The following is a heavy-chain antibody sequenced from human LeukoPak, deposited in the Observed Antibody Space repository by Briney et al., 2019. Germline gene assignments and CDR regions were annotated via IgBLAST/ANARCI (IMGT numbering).Heavy chain of an antibody. CDR2: INPDGTTT. CDR1: GFTFSTYW. CDR3: ARGDLAGGVVTAILDY. Sequence: GGSLRLSCAASGFTFSTYWMHWVRQAPGKGLVWVSRINPDGTTTSYADSVKGRFTISRDNAKDTVYLQMNSLRAEDTAVYYCARGDLAGGVVTAILDYWGQGTLVTVSS. D-gene: IGHD2-21*02. J-gene: IGHJ4*02. V-gene: IGHV3-74*01.